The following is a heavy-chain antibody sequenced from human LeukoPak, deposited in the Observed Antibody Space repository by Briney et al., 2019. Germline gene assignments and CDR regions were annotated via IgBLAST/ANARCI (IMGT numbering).Heavy chain of an antibody. CDR1: GFTFSSYS. V-gene: IGHV3-21*01. Sequence: GGSLRLSCAASGFTFSSYSMNWVRQAPGKGLEWVSSISSSSSYIYYADSVNGRFTISRDNAKNSLYLQMNILRAEDTAVYYCARAGLFLEWLPFDYWGQGTLVTVSS. CDR3: ARAGLFLEWLPFDY. J-gene: IGHJ4*02. CDR2: ISSSSSYI. D-gene: IGHD3-3*01.